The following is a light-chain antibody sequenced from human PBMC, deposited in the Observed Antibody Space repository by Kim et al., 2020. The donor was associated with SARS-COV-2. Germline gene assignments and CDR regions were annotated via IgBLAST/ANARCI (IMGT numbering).Light chain of an antibody. CDR1: QSISSY. CDR2: AAS. CDR3: QQSYSTWYT. J-gene: IGKJ2*01. V-gene: IGKV1-39*01. Sequence: DIQMTQSPSSLSASVGDRVTITCRASQSISSYLNWYQQKPGKATKLLIYAASSLQSGVPSRFSGSGSGTDFTLTISSLQPEDFATYYCQQSYSTWYTFGQGTKLEI.